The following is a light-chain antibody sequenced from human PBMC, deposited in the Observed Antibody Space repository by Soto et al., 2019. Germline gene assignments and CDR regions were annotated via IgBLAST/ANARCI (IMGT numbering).Light chain of an antibody. CDR2: EVS. Sequence: QSALAHPASVSGSPGQSITISCTGASSDVGGYNYVSWYQQHPGKAPKLMIYEVSNRPSGVSSRFSGSKSGNTASLTISGLQSEDEADYYCSSYTDSRTYVFGTGTKVTV. V-gene: IGLV2-14*01. CDR1: SSDVGGYNY. CDR3: SSYTDSRTYV. J-gene: IGLJ1*01.